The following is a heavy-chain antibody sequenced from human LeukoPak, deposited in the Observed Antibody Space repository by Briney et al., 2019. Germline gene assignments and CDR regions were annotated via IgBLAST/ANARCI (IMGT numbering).Heavy chain of an antibody. Sequence: GSLRLSCAASGFSFSDAWMSWVRQPPGKGLEWIGEIHHSGSTNYNPSLKSRVTISVDKSRNQFSLKLSSVTAADTAVYYCARECRDGYNPRAGGNWFDPWGQGTLVAASS. D-gene: IGHD5-24*01. CDR2: IHHSGST. V-gene: IGHV4-4*02. CDR1: GFSFSDAW. CDR3: ARECRDGYNPRAGGNWFDP. J-gene: IGHJ5*02.